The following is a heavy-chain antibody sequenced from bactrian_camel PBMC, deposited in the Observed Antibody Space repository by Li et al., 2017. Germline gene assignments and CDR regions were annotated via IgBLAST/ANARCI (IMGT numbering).Heavy chain of an antibody. Sequence: VQLVESGGGSVQAGGSLRLSCAASGYTYSNYCMGWFRQAPEKEREGVASIYSARGRTYYADSVKGRFTISQDNATNTVYLQMNSLKPEDSGMYYCAPEFLCGTVEAAVDERPGLGYWGAGTQVTVS. CDR2: IYSARGRT. CDR1: GYTYSNYC. D-gene: IGHD7*01. V-gene: IGHV3S40*01. J-gene: IGHJ7*01.